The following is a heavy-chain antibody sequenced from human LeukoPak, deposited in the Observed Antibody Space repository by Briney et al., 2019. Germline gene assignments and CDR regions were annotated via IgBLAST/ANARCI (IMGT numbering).Heavy chain of an antibody. CDR2: IYYSGST. J-gene: IGHJ4*02. CDR3: ARDFLLRSWAIRGYFDY. D-gene: IGHD1-26*01. V-gene: IGHV4-39*07. CDR1: GGSISSSSYC. Sequence: SETLSHTCTVPGGSISSSSYCWGWIRQPPGKGLEWIGSIYYSGSTYYNPSLKSRVTISVDTSKNQFSLKLSSVTAADTAVYYCARDFLLRSWAIRGYFDYWGQGTLVTVSS.